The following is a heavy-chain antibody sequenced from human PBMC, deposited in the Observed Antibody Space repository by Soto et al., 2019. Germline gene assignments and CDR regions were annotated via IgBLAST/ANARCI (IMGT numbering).Heavy chain of an antibody. J-gene: IGHJ5*02. CDR1: GGTFSSYT. Sequence: QVQLVHSGAEVKKPGSSVKVSCKASGGTFSSYTISWVRQARGQGLEWMGRIIPILGIANYAQKFQGRVTITADKSTSTAYMELSSLRSEDTAVSYCARDGGGWFDPWGQGTLVTVSS. CDR3: ARDGGGWFDP. V-gene: IGHV1-69*04. CDR2: IIPILGIA.